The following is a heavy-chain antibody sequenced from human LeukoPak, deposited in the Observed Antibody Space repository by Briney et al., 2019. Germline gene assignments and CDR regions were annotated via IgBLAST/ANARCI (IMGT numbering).Heavy chain of an antibody. CDR2: IYTSGST. CDR1: GGSISSYY. V-gene: IGHV4-4*08. J-gene: IGHJ5*02. Sequence: SETLSLTCTVSGGSISSYYWSWIRQPPGKGLEWIGYIYTSGSTNYSPSLKSRATISVDTSKNQFSLKLSSVTAADTAVYYCARLGYCSSTSCYPFWFDPWGQGTLVTVSS. D-gene: IGHD2-2*01. CDR3: ARLGYCSSTSCYPFWFDP.